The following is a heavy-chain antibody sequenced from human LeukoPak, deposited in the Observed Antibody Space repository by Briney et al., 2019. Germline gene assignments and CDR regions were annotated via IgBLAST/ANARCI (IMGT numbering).Heavy chain of an antibody. D-gene: IGHD1-14*01. CDR3: ARLTLTPDAFDI. CDR2: IYYSGST. Sequence: SETLSLTCTVSGGSISSGGYYWSWLRQHPGKGLEWIGYIYYSGSTYYNPSLKSRVTISVDTSKNQFSLKLSSVTAADTAVYYCARLTLTPDAFDIWGQGTMVTVSS. CDR1: GGSISSGGYY. V-gene: IGHV4-31*03. J-gene: IGHJ3*02.